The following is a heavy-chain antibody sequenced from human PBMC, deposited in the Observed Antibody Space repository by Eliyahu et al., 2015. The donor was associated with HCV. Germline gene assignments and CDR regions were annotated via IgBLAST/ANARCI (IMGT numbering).Heavy chain of an antibody. CDR2: ISYSGSS. CDR1: GGSLSSGGHY. D-gene: IGHD2-21*02. J-gene: IGHJ3*02. Sequence: QVQLQESGPGLVKPSQTLSLTCIVPGGSLSSGGHYWXWIRQHPGKGLEWIGYISYSGSSYYNPSLKSRVTISVDTSKNQFSLKLSSLTAADTAVYYCARVGDWAGFDIWGQGTMVTVSS. V-gene: IGHV4-31*03. CDR3: ARVGDWAGFDI.